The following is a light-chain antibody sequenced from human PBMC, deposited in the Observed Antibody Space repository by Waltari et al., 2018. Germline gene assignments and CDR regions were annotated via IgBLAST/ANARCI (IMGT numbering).Light chain of an antibody. V-gene: IGKV3-20*01. CDR2: GAS. Sequence: EIVLTQSPGTLSLSPGERATLSCRASQSVSSDYLGWYQQKPGQAPRLLIYGASSRATGIPDRFSGSGSGTDFTLTISRLEPEDSAVYYCQQYNKWPPGTFGQGTKVEIK. CDR3: QQYNKWPPGT. J-gene: IGKJ1*01. CDR1: QSVSSDY.